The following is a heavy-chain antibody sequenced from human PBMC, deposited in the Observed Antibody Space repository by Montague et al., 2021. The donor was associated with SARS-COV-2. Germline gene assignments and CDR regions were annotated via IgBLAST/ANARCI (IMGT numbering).Heavy chain of an antibody. CDR1: GFTFSSYW. V-gene: IGHV3-74*01. D-gene: IGHD1-26*01. Sequence: SLRLSCAASGFTFSSYWMHWVRQAPGKGLVWVSRINSDGSITKNXDSVKGRFTISRDNAKNTLYLQMNSLRAEDTAVYYCARDYYDAHYGMDVWGQGTTVTVSS. CDR3: ARDYYDAHYGMDV. CDR2: INSDGSIT. J-gene: IGHJ6*02.